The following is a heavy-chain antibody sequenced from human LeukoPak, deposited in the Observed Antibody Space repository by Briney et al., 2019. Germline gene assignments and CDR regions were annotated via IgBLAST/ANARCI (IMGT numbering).Heavy chain of an antibody. Sequence: GGSLRLSCAASGFTFSSYWMSWVRQAPGKGLEWVANIKHDGSDKNYVDSVKGRFTISRDNSKNTLHLQMSSLRAEDTAVYYCARGVGATPNDAFDIWGQGTMVTVSS. D-gene: IGHD1-26*01. V-gene: IGHV3-7*01. CDR3: ARGVGATPNDAFDI. J-gene: IGHJ3*02. CDR2: IKHDGSDK. CDR1: GFTFSSYW.